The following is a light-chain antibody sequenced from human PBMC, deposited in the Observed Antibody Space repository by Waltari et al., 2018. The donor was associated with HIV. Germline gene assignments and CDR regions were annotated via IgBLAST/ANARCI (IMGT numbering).Light chain of an antibody. Sequence: EIVMTQSSAALSVSPGERATLSCRASQSVGTNLAWYQQKPGQAPRLLIYGTSTRATGISDRFSGSGSGTEFTLTISSLQSEDFAVYYCHQYNNWPPWTFGQGTKVEIK. J-gene: IGKJ1*01. CDR3: HQYNNWPPWT. CDR1: QSVGTN. V-gene: IGKV3-15*01. CDR2: GTS.